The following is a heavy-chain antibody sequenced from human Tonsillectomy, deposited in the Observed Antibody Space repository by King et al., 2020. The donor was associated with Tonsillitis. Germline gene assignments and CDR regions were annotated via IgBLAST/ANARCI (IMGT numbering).Heavy chain of an antibody. CDR3: AKYMGDRWIQYGYYYGMEI. V-gene: IGHV3-9*01. D-gene: IGHD5-24*01. J-gene: IGHJ6*04. CDR2: ISRKSGSI. Sequence: VQLVESGGGLVQPGRSLRLSCAASGFTFDDYAMHWVRQGPGKGLEWVSGISRKSGSIAYADSVKGRFTITRENSKNALYLQMKSLRAEYTALYYCAKYMGDRWIQYGYYYGMEIWGEGTTGTVSS. CDR1: GFTFDDYA.